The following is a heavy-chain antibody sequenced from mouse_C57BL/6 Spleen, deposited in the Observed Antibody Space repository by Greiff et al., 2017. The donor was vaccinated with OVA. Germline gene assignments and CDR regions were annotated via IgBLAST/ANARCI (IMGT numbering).Heavy chain of an antibody. CDR2: INPSNGGT. CDR3: ARSGGDYDYDRAYYYAMDY. J-gene: IGHJ4*01. D-gene: IGHD2-4*01. CDR1: GYTFTSYW. Sequence: QVQLQQPGTELVKPGASVKLSCKASGYTFTSYWMHWVKQRPGQGLEWIGNINPSNGGTNYNEKFKSKATLTVDKSSSTAYMQLSSLTSEDSAVYYCARSGGDYDYDRAYYYAMDYWGQGTSVTVSS. V-gene: IGHV1-53*01.